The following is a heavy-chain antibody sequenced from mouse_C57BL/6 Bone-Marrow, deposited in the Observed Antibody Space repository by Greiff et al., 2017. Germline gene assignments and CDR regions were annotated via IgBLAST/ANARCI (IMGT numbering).Heavy chain of an antibody. J-gene: IGHJ2*01. CDR1: GYAFSSSW. V-gene: IGHV1-82*01. Sequence: QVQLKESGPELVKPGASVKISCKASGYAFSSSWMNWVKQRPGKGLEWIGRIYPGDGDTNYNGKFKGKATLTADKSSSTAYMQLSSLTSEDSAVYFCARGGDYDYDGDYWGQGTTLTVSS. CDR2: IYPGDGDT. D-gene: IGHD2-4*01. CDR3: ARGGDYDYDGDY.